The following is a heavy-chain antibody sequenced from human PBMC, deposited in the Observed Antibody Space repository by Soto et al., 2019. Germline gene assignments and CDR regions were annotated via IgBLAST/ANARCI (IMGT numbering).Heavy chain of an antibody. Sequence: GGSLRLSCSASGFTFSSYSMSWVRQAPGKGLDWVSAISGSGGSTYYADSVKRRFTISRDNSQNTLYLQMNSLRAEDTAVYYCATNSYYDFWSGPDWGKGTMVT. V-gene: IGHV3-23*01. CDR2: ISGSGGST. J-gene: IGHJ3*01. CDR3: ATNSYYDFWSGPD. CDR1: GFTFSSYS. D-gene: IGHD3-3*01.